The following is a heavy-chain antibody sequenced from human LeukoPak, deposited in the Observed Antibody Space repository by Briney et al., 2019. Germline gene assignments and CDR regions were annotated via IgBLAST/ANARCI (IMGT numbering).Heavy chain of an antibody. CDR1: GYSFTNYG. J-gene: IGHJ4*02. V-gene: IGHV1-18*01. CDR3: ARVRWFGELFSDY. CDR2: ISVNNADT. Sequence: GASVEVSCKASGYSFTNYGISWVRQAPGQGLQWMGWISVNNADTNYAQNFQGRVTLTTDTSTGTAYMELRSLRSDDTAVYYCARVRWFGELFSDYWGQGTLVTVSS. D-gene: IGHD3-10*01.